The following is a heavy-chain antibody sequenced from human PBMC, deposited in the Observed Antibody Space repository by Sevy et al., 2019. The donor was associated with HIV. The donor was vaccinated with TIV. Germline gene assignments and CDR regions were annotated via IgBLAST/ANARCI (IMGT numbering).Heavy chain of an antibody. CDR3: ALGTIFEPNYFDP. D-gene: IGHD3-3*01. V-gene: IGHV1-2*02. CDR1: GNTFTAYY. J-gene: IGHJ5*02. CDR2: INPNSGAT. Sequence: ASVKVSCRASGNTFTAYYVHWVRQAPGQGLEWMGWINPNSGATKYAQKFQGRVTMTRDTSCSAVYMDLSRLTSADTAVYYCALGTIFEPNYFDPWGQGTLVTVSS.